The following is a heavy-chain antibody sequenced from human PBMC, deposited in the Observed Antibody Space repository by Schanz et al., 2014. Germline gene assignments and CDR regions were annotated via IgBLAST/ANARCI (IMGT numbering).Heavy chain of an antibody. CDR3: ARSTYDFWSAFDY. J-gene: IGHJ4*02. D-gene: IGHD3-3*01. CDR2: VYHSGVT. CDR1: GDSIGTYQ. Sequence: QVQLQESGPGLVKPSETLSLTCTVSGDSIGTYQWSWIRQPPGKGLEWIGYVYHSGVTTYKSSLKSRVSITVDTIKNQFFLNLNSVTAADTAVYYCARSTYDFWSAFDYWGQGILVAVSS. V-gene: IGHV4-59*08.